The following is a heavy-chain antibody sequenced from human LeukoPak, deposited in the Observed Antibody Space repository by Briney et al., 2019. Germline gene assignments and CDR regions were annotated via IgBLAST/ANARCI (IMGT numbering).Heavy chain of an antibody. CDR2: IYYFGNA. D-gene: IGHD3-10*01. CDR3: ATHEEGSYFES. V-gene: IGHV4-39*01. CDR1: GGSITTRRYY. J-gene: IGHJ4*02. Sequence: SETLSLTCSVSGGSITTRRYYWGWIRQSPGKGLEWIGSIYYFGNAYYRPSLSSRATISTDTSKKEISLKLTSVTATDTAMYYCATHEEGSYFESWGQGTLVTVSS.